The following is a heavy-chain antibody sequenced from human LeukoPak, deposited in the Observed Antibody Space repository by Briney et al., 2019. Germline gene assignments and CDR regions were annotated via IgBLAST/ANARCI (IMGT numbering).Heavy chain of an antibody. CDR3: ARDLMVYEGGFDYYYCGMDV. D-gene: IGHD2-8*01. Sequence: GGSLRLSCAASGFTFSSYDMHWVRQATGKGLEWVSAIGTAGDTYYPGSVKGRFTISRENAKNSLYLQMNSLRAGDTAVYYCARDLMVYEGGFDYYYCGMDVWGQGTLVTVSS. V-gene: IGHV3-13*04. CDR1: GFTFSSYD. J-gene: IGHJ6*02. CDR2: IGTAGDT.